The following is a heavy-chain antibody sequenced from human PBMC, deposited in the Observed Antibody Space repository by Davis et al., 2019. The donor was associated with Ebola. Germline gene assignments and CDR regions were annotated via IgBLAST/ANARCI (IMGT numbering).Heavy chain of an antibody. Sequence: ASVKVSCKASGYTFTGYYMHWVRQAPGQGLEWLGWINPNSGGTNYAQKFQGRVTMTRDTSISTAYMELSRLRSDDTAVYYCARGGLDFWSGSFDYWGQGTLVTVSS. CDR1: GYTFTGYY. CDR2: INPNSGGT. D-gene: IGHD3-3*01. CDR3: ARGGLDFWSGSFDY. J-gene: IGHJ4*02. V-gene: IGHV1-2*02.